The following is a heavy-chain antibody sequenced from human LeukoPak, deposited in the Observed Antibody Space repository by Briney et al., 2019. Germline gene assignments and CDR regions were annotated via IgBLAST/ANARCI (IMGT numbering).Heavy chain of an antibody. V-gene: IGHV4-59*08. D-gene: IGHD2-15*01. CDR3: ARGQYCSGGSCYRRAFDI. CDR2: IYYSGST. J-gene: IGHJ3*02. CDR1: GGSISSYY. Sequence: SETLSLTCTVSGGSISSYYWSWLRQPPGKGLEWIGYIYYSGSTNYNPSLKSRVTISVDTSKNQFSLKLSSVTAADTAVYYCARGQYCSGGSCYRRAFDIWGQGTMVTVSS.